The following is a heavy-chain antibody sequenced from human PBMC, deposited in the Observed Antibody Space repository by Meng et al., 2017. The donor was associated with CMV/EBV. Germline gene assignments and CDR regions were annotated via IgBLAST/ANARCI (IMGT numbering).Heavy chain of an antibody. J-gene: IGHJ5*02. D-gene: IGHD2-15*01. CDR3: ARSMVVAGDWFDP. CDR1: GGSISSYY. Sequence: QMRLHESGPGLVKPLWTLSLTCTVSGGSISSYYWSWIRQPAGEGLEWIGRIYTSGSTNYNPSLKSRVTMSVDTSKNQFSLKLSSVTAADTAVYYCARSMVVAGDWFDPWGQGTLVTVSS. V-gene: IGHV4-4*07. CDR2: IYTSGST.